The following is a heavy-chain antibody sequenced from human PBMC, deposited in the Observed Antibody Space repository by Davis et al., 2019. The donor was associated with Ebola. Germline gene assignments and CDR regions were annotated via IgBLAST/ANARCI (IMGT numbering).Heavy chain of an antibody. Sequence: GESLKISCAASAITSTNYWMNWVRQAPGKGLEWVANIKQDGSEIYHVDSVKGRFTISRDNAKNSLYLQMNSLHQGPIGLPPGTLLQEHLWG. CDR1: AITSTNYW. J-gene: IGHJ6*01. CDR3: TLLQEHL. CDR2: IKQDGSEI. V-gene: IGHV3-7*01.